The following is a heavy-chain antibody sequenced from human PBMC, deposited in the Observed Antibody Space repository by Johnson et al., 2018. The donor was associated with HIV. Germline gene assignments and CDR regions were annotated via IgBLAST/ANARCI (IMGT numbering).Heavy chain of an antibody. CDR1: GFTFDDSG. D-gene: IGHD5-18*01. CDR2: INWNGGST. V-gene: IGHV3-20*04. J-gene: IGHJ3*02. CDR3: AKDEGYGKFDAFDI. Sequence: VQLVESGGGVVRPGGSLRLSCAASGFTFDDSGMSWVRQAPGKGLEWVSGINWNGGSTGYADSVKGRFTISRDNAKNSLYLQMNSLRAEDTAVFYCAKDEGYGKFDAFDIWGQGTMVTVS.